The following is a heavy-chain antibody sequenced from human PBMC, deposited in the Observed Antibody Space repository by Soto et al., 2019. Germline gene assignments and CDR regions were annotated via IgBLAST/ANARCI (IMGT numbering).Heavy chain of an antibody. CDR2: IKQDGSEQ. D-gene: IGHD3-10*01. J-gene: IGHJ4*02. Sequence: LRLSCEASGFTFSSYWMSWVRQAPGKGLEWVGNIKQDGSEQTYVDSVRGRFTISRDNAKNSLYLQMNSLRAEDTAVYYCARDGAGLVRGPDFWGQGTLVTVSS. CDR3: ARDGAGLVRGPDF. CDR1: GFTFSSYW. V-gene: IGHV3-7*04.